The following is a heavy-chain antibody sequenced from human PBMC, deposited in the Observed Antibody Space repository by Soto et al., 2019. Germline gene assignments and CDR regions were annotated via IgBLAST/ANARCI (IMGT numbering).Heavy chain of an antibody. V-gene: IGHV3-53*01. CDR3: ARGHQLLPFDY. CDR2: IYSGGST. Sequence: LRLSCAASGFTVSSNYMSWVRQAPGKGLEWVSVIYSGGSTYYADPVKGRFTISRDNAKNTLFLQMSSLRAEDTAVYYCARGHQLLPFDYWGQGTLVTVSS. D-gene: IGHD2-2*01. J-gene: IGHJ4*02. CDR1: GFTVSSNY.